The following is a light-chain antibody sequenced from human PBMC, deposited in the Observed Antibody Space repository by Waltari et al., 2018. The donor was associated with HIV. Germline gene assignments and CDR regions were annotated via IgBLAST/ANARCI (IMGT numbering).Light chain of an antibody. J-gene: IGLJ3*02. CDR2: NNN. CDR1: SLRSYY. CDR3: NSRDSSGKHHWV. V-gene: IGLV3-19*01. Sequence: SSELTQDPAVSVALGQTVRITCQGGSLRSYYASWYQQKPGQAPVLVIYNNNNRPSGIPDRFSGSSSGNTASLTITGAQAEDEADYYCNSRDSSGKHHWVFGGGTKLTVL.